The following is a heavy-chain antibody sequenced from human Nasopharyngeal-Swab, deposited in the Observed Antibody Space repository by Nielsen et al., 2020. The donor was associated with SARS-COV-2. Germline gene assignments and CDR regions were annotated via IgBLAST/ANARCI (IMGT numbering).Heavy chain of an antibody. CDR1: GITFSSYA. D-gene: IGHD3-16*02. Sequence: GGSLRLSCAASGITFSSYAMTWVRQAPGKGLEWVSSISGSGSYIYYADSVKGRITISRDNAKNSLYLQMNSLRVEDTAVYYCGRQLRLGELSLYNEFDYWGQGTLVTVSS. CDR3: GRQLRLGELSLYNEFDY. V-gene: IGHV3-21*01. J-gene: IGHJ4*02. CDR2: ISGSGSYI.